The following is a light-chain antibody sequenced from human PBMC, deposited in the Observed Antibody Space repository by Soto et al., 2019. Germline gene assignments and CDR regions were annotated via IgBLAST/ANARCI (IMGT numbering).Light chain of an antibody. CDR3: QQYHNLPPFT. Sequence: DIQMTQSPSSLSASVGVRVTITCQASQDISNYLNWYQQKPGKAPKLLIYDASNLKTGVPSRFSGSGSGTDFTFPISSLQPEDIATDYCQQYHNLPPFTFGPGTKVDIK. CDR2: DAS. V-gene: IGKV1-33*01. J-gene: IGKJ3*01. CDR1: QDISNY.